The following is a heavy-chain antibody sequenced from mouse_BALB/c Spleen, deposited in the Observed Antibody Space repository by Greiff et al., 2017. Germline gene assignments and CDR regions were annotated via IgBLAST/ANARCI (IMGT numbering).Heavy chain of an antibody. CDR1: GFTFSSYT. CDR3: ARGWLGYAMDY. Sequence: EVQRVESGGGLVQPGGSLKLSCAASGFTFSSYTMSWVRQTPEKRLEWVAYISNGGGSTYYPDTVKGRFTISRDNAKNTLYLQMSSLKSEDTAMYYCARGWLGYAMDYWGQGTSVTVSS. CDR2: ISNGGGST. J-gene: IGHJ4*01. D-gene: IGHD2-3*01. V-gene: IGHV5-12-2*01.